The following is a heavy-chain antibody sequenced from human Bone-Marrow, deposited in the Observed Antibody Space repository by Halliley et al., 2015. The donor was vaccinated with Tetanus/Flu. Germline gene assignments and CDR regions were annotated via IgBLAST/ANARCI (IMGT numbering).Heavy chain of an antibody. J-gene: IGHJ3*02. V-gene: IGHV5-51*01. Sequence: LGGMGTIYPGDSDTKYSPSFEGQVPISVDRSITTAYLQWSSLKASDTAIYYCARRGQYIAFDIWGQGTMVTVSS. CDR2: IYPGDSDT. D-gene: IGHD4-4*01. CDR3: ARRGQYIAFDI.